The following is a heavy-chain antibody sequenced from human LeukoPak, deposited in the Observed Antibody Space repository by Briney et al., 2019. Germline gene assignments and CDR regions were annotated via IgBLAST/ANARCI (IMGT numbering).Heavy chain of an antibody. Sequence: PSETLSLTCTVSGYSISSGYYWGWIRQTPGKGLEWIGSIYHSGSTYYNPSLKSRVTISVDTSKNQFSLKLSSVTAADTAVYYCARVYTYGSGSYSTYWGQGTLVTVSS. CDR1: GYSISSGYY. J-gene: IGHJ4*02. CDR2: IYHSGST. D-gene: IGHD3-10*01. V-gene: IGHV4-38-2*02. CDR3: ARVYTYGSGSYSTY.